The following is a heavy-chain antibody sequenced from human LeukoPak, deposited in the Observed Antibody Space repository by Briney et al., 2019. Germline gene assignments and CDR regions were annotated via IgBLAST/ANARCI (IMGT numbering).Heavy chain of an antibody. Sequence: GGSLRLSCVASGFSFSSYSMNWVRQAPGKGLEWVSTISSGTGSYIYYADSVKGRFTISRDNAKNSLYLQMNSLRDEDTAVYHCARTQSYYDSSGFDYWGQGTLVTVSS. D-gene: IGHD3-22*01. J-gene: IGHJ4*02. CDR3: ARTQSYYDSSGFDY. CDR2: ISSGTGSYI. V-gene: IGHV3-21*01. CDR1: GFSFSSYS.